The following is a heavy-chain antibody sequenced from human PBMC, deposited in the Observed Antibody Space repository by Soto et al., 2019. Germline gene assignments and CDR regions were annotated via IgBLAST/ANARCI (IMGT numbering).Heavy chain of an antibody. CDR1: GYGFTSYW. D-gene: IGHD4-17*01. J-gene: IGHJ5*02. V-gene: IGHV5-51*01. Sequence: GESLKISCKASGYGFTSYWIGWVRQMPGKGLEWMGIIYPGDSDTRYSPSFQGQVTISADKSISTAYLQWSSLKDSDTAVYYCARQPTRTTVLLGQILANDWFDPWGQGTLVTVS. CDR2: IYPGDSDT. CDR3: ARQPTRTTVLLGQILANDWFDP.